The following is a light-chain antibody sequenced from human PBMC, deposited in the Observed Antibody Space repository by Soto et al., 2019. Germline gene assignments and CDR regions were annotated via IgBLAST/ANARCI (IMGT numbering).Light chain of an antibody. CDR2: SAS. CDR1: QDISVY. Sequence: DVQMTESPSSLSASVGDRVTITCRASQDISVYLAWYQQNPGKVPKLLIYSASTLQSGAPSRFSGSGSGTDFTVTISSLQPEDVATYYCQKFNTAPFTFGQATRLEIK. J-gene: IGKJ5*01. V-gene: IGKV1-27*01. CDR3: QKFNTAPFT.